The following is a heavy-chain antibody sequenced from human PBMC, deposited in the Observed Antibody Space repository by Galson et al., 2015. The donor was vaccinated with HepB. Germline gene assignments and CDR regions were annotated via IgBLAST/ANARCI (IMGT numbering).Heavy chain of an antibody. J-gene: IGHJ4*02. CDR1: GFTFSSYW. V-gene: IGHV3-7*01. CDR2: IKQDGSDK. Sequence: SLRLSCAASGFTFSSYWMTWVRQAPGKGLEWVANIKQDGSDKYYVDSVKGRFTISRDNAKNSLYLQMDSLRAEDTALYYCARSLGGDYWGQGTLVTVSS. CDR3: ARSLGGDY. D-gene: IGHD3-16*01.